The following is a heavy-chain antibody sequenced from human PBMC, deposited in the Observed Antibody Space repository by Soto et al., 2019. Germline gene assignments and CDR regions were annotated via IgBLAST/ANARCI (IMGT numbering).Heavy chain of an antibody. Sequence: TSETLSLTCTVSGASISYGGFSWSWIRQSPGKGLEWIGYISHLESTYFHPSFKSRLTMSIDRTRNQFSLKLSSVTAADMAVYYCARGGCYDSFDYWGQGXLVTVYS. CDR2: ISHLEST. CDR1: GASISYGGFS. D-gene: IGHD2-15*01. V-gene: IGHV4-30-2*06. J-gene: IGHJ4*02. CDR3: ARGGCYDSFDY.